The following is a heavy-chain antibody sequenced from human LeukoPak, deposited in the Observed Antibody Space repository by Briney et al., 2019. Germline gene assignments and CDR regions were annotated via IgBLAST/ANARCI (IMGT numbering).Heavy chain of an antibody. J-gene: IGHJ5*02. CDR2: ISTYNGST. Sequence: ASVKVSCKASGYTFTSYGISWVRQAPGQGLEWMGWISTYNGSTNYAQMVQGRVTMTTDTSTSTAYMELRSLRSDDTAVYYCARAAGNTWFDPWGQGTLVTVSS. CDR1: GYTFTSYG. V-gene: IGHV1-18*01. CDR3: ARAAGNTWFDP.